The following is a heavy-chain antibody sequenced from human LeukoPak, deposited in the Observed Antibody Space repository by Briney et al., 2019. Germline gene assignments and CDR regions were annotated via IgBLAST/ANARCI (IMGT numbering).Heavy chain of an antibody. CDR1: GYTFTSYG. CDR3: ARGGVLRYFDWSSIFDY. J-gene: IGHJ4*02. D-gene: IGHD3-9*01. V-gene: IGHV1-18*04. Sequence: ASVKVSCKASGYTFTSYGISWVRQAPGQGLEWMGWISAYNGNTNYAQKLQGRVTMTTGTSTSTAYMELRSLRSDDTAVYYCARGGVLRYFDWSSIFDYWGQGTLVTVSS. CDR2: ISAYNGNT.